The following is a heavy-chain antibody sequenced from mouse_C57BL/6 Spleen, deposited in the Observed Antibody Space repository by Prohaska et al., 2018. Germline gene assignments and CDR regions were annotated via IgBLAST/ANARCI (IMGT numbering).Heavy chain of an antibody. J-gene: IGHJ2*01. V-gene: IGHV1-26*01. D-gene: IGHD2-2*01. CDR1: YY. Sequence: YYMNWVKQSHGKSLEWIGDINPNNGGTSYNQKFKGKATLTVDKSSSTAFMGDRSLASGDSAIYYRARSLYGYDPSFGDWGQGNTLTVSS. CDR2: INPNNGGT. CDR3: ARSLYGYDPSFGD.